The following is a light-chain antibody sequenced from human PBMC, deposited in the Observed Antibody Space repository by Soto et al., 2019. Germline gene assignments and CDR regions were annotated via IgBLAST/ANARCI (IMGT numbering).Light chain of an antibody. CDR3: QHDGSSPPIT. J-gene: IGKJ5*01. CDR2: GAS. CDR1: QSVRSTS. Sequence: DIVLTQSPGTLSLSPGERATLSCRASQSVRSTSLACYQQKPGQAPRLLIYGASSMATGIPDTFSGGGSGTDFPLTIGRLEPDDVAVYYCQHDGSSPPITFGQGALMEIK. V-gene: IGKV3-20*01.